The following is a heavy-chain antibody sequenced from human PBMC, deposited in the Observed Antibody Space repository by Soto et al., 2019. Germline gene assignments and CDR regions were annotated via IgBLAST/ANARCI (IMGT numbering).Heavy chain of an antibody. V-gene: IGHV3-30*18. CDR3: AKEGYNWNDANRDY. D-gene: IGHD1-20*01. CDR2: ISYDGSNK. CDR1: GFTFSSYG. Sequence: GGSLRLSCAASGFTFSSYGMHWVRQAPGKGLEWVAVISYDGSNKYYADSVKGRFTISRDNSKNTLYLQMNSLRAEDTDVYYCAKEGYNWNDANRDYWGQGTLVTVSS. J-gene: IGHJ4*02.